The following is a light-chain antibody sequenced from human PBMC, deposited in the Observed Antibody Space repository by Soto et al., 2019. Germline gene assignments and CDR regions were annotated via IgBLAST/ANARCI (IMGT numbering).Light chain of an antibody. CDR3: QQYGTSPRT. CDR2: GAS. J-gene: IGKJ2*01. V-gene: IGKV3-20*01. CDR1: QSVGTK. Sequence: EIVLTQSPGTLSLSPGERATLSCRASQSVGTKLAWYRQTPGQAPRLLIYGASTRATDTPARFSGSGAGTDFTLTISRLEPEDFAVYYCQQYGTSPRTFGQGTKLEIK.